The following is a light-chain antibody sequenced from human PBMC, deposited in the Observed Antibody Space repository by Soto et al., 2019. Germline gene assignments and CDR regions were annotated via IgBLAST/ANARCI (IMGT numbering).Light chain of an antibody. Sequence: DLQMTQSPSTLSASVGDRVTITCRASQSISTWLAWYQQKPGKAPKLLIYDVSTLESGVSSRFSGSGSGTEFTLTISSLQPDDFASYYCQHYNSYSGTFGQGTTVEI. J-gene: IGKJ1*01. CDR3: QHYNSYSGT. CDR2: DVS. CDR1: QSISTW. V-gene: IGKV1-5*01.